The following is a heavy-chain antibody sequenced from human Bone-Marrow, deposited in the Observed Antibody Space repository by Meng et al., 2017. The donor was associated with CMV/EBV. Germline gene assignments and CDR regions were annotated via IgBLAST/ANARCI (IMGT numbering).Heavy chain of an antibody. D-gene: IGHD6-13*01. Sequence: SVKVSCKASGGTFSRYSISWVRQAPGQGLEWMGGIIPVFGTANYAQKFQGRVTISTDESTSTAHMELSSLRSEDTAMYYCATAAGTSYYYYGMDVWDQGTTVTVSS. V-gene: IGHV1-69*05. CDR3: ATAAGTSYYYYGMDV. CDR1: GGTFSRYS. J-gene: IGHJ6*02. CDR2: IIPVFGTA.